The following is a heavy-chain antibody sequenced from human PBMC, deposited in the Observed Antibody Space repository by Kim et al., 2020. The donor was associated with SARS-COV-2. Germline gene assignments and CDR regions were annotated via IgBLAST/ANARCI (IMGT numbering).Heavy chain of an antibody. CDR3: ATYDGSGVRGDY. D-gene: IGHD3-22*01. CDR2: IYYSGST. V-gene: IGHV4-31*03. Sequence: SETLSLTCTVSGGSISSGGYYWSWIRQHPGKGLEWIGYIYYSGSTYYNPSLKSRVTISVDTSKNQFSLKLSSVTPADTAVYYCATYDGSGVRGDYWGQGTLVTVSS. CDR1: GGSISSGGYY. J-gene: IGHJ4*02.